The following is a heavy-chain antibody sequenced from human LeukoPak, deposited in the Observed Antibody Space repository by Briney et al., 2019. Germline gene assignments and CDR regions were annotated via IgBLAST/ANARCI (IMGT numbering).Heavy chain of an antibody. J-gene: IGHJ3*02. Sequence: GSSVKVSCKASGGTFSSYAISWVRQAPGQGLEWMGRIIPILGIANYAQKLQGRVTMTTDTSTSTAYMELRSLRSDDTAVYYCARESKHYYDSSGYSNDAFDIWGQGTMVTVSS. CDR3: ARESKHYYDSSGYSNDAFDI. CDR1: GGTFSSYA. V-gene: IGHV1-69*04. CDR2: IIPILGIA. D-gene: IGHD3-22*01.